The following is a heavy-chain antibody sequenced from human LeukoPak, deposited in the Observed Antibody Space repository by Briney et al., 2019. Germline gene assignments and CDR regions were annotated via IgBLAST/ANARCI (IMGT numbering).Heavy chain of an antibody. J-gene: IGHJ4*02. Sequence: NPSETLSLTCTVSGVSISSSNSYWGWIRQPPGKGLEWIGYIYYSGSTDYNPSLKSRVTMSIDTSKKQFSLELISVTAADTAVYYCARGAWDTAQREPFDYWGQGTLVTVSS. CDR3: ARGAWDTAQREPFDY. V-gene: IGHV4-61*05. CDR1: GVSISSSNSY. CDR2: IYYSGST. D-gene: IGHD5-18*01.